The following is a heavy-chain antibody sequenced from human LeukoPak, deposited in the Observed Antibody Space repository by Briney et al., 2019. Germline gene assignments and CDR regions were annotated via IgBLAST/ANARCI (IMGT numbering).Heavy chain of an antibody. CDR2: ISGSGGST. J-gene: IGHJ6*03. V-gene: IGHV3-23*01. CDR3: AKDLKGGGLSSSWTDYYYYYMDV. Sequence: GGSLRLSCAASGFTFSSYGMSWVRQAPGKGLEWVSAISGSGGSTYYADSVKGRFTISRDNSKNTLYLQMNSLRAEDTAVYYCAKDLKGGGLSSSWTDYYYYYMDVWGKGTTVTISS. D-gene: IGHD6-13*01. CDR1: GFTFSSYG.